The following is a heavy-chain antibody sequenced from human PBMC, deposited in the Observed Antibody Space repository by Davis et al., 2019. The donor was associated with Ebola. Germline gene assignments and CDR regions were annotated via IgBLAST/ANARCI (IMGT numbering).Heavy chain of an antibody. CDR2: INTSGDAR. D-gene: IGHD3-10*02. Sequence: GESLKISCVTSGFTFTSYSFNWIRQTPGKGLEWIAHINTSGDARVYADSVRGRFTISRDDAANSLSLQMDSLKHEHTAVYYCVRDYLFAFDSWGQGTPVTVSS. V-gene: IGHV3-48*02. CDR1: GFTFTSYS. J-gene: IGHJ4*02. CDR3: VRDYLFAFDS.